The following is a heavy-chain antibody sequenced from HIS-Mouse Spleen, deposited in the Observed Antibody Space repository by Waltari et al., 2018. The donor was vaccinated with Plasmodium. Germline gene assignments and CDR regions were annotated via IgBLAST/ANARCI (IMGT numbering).Heavy chain of an antibody. D-gene: IGHD6-13*01. CDR3: ASSWYWYFDL. CDR2: IKQDGSEK. J-gene: IGHJ2*01. V-gene: IGHV3-7*01. Sequence: EGQLVASGGGLSQPGGSLSLSCAASGFTSSGYWMSWVRQAPGKGMEWVANIKQDGSEKYYVDSVKGRFTISRDNAKNSLYLQMNSVRAEDTAVYYCASSWYWYFDLWGRGTLVTVSS. CDR1: GFTSSGYW.